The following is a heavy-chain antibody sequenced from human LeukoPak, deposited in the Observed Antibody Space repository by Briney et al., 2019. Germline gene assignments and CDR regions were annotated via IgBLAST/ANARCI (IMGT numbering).Heavy chain of an antibody. CDR3: AASGWPEGSRFDP. CDR2: IYYSGST. Sequence: SETLSLTCTVSGGSISSYYWSWIRQPPGKGLEWIGYIYYSGSTNYNPSLKSRVTISVDTSKNQFSLKLSSVTAADTAVYYCAASGWPEGSRFDPWGQGTLVTVSS. V-gene: IGHV4-59*01. CDR1: GGSISSYY. D-gene: IGHD2-15*01. J-gene: IGHJ5*02.